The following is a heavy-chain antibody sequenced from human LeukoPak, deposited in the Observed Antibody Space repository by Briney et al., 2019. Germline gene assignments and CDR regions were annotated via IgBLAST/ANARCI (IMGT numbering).Heavy chain of an antibody. Sequence: PGGSLRLSCVASGFTFSHYWMLWVRQAPGKGLVWVSNIKSDGSITNYADSVRGRFTISRDNAKNILYLQINSLRAEDTAVYYCGRDNNYKVDVWGKGTTVTVSS. CDR1: GFTFSHYW. J-gene: IGHJ6*04. CDR2: IKSDGSIT. CDR3: GRDNNYKVDV. D-gene: IGHD4-11*01. V-gene: IGHV3-74*01.